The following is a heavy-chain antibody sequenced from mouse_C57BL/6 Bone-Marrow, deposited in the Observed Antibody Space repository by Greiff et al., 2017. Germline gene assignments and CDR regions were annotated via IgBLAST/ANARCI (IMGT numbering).Heavy chain of an antibody. CDR3: ASIYYDYGYAMDY. D-gene: IGHD2-4*01. J-gene: IGHJ4*01. Sequence: LVESGPELVKPGASVKLSCKASGYTFTSYDINWVKQRPGQGLEWIGWIYPRDGSTKYNEKFKGKATLTVDTSSSTAYMELHSLTSEDSAVYFCASIYYDYGYAMDYWGQGTSVTVSS. V-gene: IGHV1-85*01. CDR1: GYTFTSYD. CDR2: IYPRDGST.